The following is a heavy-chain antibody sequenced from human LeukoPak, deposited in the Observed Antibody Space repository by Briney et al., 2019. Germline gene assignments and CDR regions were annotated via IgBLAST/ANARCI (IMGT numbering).Heavy chain of an antibody. D-gene: IGHD2-2*01. Sequence: SETLSLTCTVSGDSISSHYWSWIRQSPGKQLEYIGHISYRGTTNYNPSLKSRVTMSVGTSNNQFSLRLTSVTAADTAVYYCARLSKDIVVVAAAVAYYFDYWGQGALVTVSS. J-gene: IGHJ4*02. V-gene: IGHV4-59*08. CDR1: GDSISSHY. CDR2: ISYRGTT. CDR3: ARLSKDIVVVAAAVAYYFDY.